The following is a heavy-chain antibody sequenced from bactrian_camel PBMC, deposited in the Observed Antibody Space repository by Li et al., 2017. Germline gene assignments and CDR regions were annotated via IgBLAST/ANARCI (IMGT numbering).Heavy chain of an antibody. CDR1: GFTFNTIP. Sequence: EVQLVESGGDLVQPGESLRLSCVASGFTFNTIPMTWVRQPPGKGLEWVAGITSLPSLFRAASYADSVKGRFTIAQDNFKNTLYLEMTNLRPDDSGMYYCAAVHGYTPPVVVAGTYGMDYWGEGSQVTVS. D-gene: IGHD6*01. V-gene: IGHV3S40*01. J-gene: IGHJ7*01. CDR2: ITSLPSLFRAA.